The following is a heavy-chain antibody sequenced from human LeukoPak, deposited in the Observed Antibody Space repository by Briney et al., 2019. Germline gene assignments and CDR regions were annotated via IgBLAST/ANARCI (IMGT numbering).Heavy chain of an antibody. CDR1: GYTFTGYY. CDR2: INPNSGGT. J-gene: IGHJ3*02. CDR3: ARPLWFGELSDAFDI. Sequence: ASVKVSCKASGYTFTGYYMHWVRQAPGQGLEWMGWINPNSGGTNYAQKFQGRVTMTRDTSISTAYMELSRLRSDDTAVYYCARPLWFGELSDAFDIWGQGTMVTVSS. V-gene: IGHV1-2*02. D-gene: IGHD3-10*01.